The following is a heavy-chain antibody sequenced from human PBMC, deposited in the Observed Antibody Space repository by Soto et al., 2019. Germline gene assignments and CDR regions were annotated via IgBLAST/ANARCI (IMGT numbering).Heavy chain of an antibody. D-gene: IGHD1-26*01. Sequence: QVQLVQSGAEVKKPGASVKVSCKASGYTFTSYGISWVRQAPGQGLEWMGWISAYNGNTNYAQKLQGRVTMTTDPSTSTAYMELRSLRSDDTAVYYCARDQEWGGSDYGGRAFDIWGQGTMVHVSS. V-gene: IGHV1-18*01. CDR1: GYTFTSYG. CDR3: ARDQEWGGSDYGGRAFDI. J-gene: IGHJ3*02. CDR2: ISAYNGNT.